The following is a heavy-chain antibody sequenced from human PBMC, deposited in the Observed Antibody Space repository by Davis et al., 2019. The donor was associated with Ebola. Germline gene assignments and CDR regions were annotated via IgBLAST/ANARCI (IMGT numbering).Heavy chain of an antibody. CDR3: ARGPHIVLVIAGGWFDP. CDR2: ISSSSAYI. V-gene: IGHV3-21*01. CDR1: GFTFSDYS. Sequence: GESLKISCAASGFTFSDYSMTWVRQAPGKGLEWVSSISSSSAYIYYADSVKGRFTISRDNAENSLYLQMNSLRAEDTAVYYCARGPHIVLVIAGGWFDPWGQGTLVTVSS. J-gene: IGHJ5*02. D-gene: IGHD2-21*01.